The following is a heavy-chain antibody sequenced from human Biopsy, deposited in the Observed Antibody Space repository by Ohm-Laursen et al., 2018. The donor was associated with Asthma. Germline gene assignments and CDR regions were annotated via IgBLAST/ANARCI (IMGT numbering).Heavy chain of an antibody. CDR3: ASDLGGYYYDSSGYSSDY. V-gene: IGHV3-72*01. CDR2: TRNKANSYTT. D-gene: IGHD3-22*01. J-gene: IGHJ4*02. CDR1: GFTFSDHY. Sequence: SLRLSCAASGFTFSDHYMDWVRQAPGKGLERVGRTRNKANSYTTEYAASVKGRFTISRDDSKNSLYLQMNSLKTEDTAVYYCASDLGGYYYDSSGYSSDYWGQGTLVTVS.